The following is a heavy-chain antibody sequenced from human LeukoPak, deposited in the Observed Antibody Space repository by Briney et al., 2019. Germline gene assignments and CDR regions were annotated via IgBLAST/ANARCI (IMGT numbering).Heavy chain of an antibody. CDR2: IWYDGGKK. D-gene: IGHD2-15*01. Sequence: GGSLRLSCAASVFTFSSYCMRWVRQARCKGLEWVALIWYDGGKKYYTDSVRGRFTISRDNSKNTLYLQMNSLRAEDTAVYYCVRYCNGGSCYRAAFDVWGPGTMVTVSS. J-gene: IGHJ3*01. CDR1: VFTFSSYC. CDR3: VRYCNGGSCYRAAFDV. V-gene: IGHV3-33*01.